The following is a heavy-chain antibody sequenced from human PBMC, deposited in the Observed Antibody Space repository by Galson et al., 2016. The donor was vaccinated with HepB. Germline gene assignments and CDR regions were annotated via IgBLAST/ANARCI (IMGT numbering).Heavy chain of an antibody. Sequence: SLRLSCAASGFTVSRNYMSWVRQAPGKGLEWVAGISGSGGNSYYADSVKGRFTISRDNSKKTLYVQMNSLRAEDTAVYYCAGLDGYDRVTFDMWGQGTMVTVSS. CDR2: ISGSGGNS. CDR3: AGLDGYDRVTFDM. J-gene: IGHJ3*02. CDR1: GFTVSRNY. V-gene: IGHV3-23*01. D-gene: IGHD3-22*01.